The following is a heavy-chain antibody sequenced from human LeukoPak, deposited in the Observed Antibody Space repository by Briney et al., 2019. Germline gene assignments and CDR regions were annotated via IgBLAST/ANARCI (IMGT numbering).Heavy chain of an antibody. V-gene: IGHV3-33*01. D-gene: IGHD1-26*01. CDR1: GFTFSSYG. J-gene: IGHJ4*02. CDR2: IWYDGSNK. Sequence: GGSLRLSCAASGFTFSSYGMHWVRQAPGKGLEWVAVIWYDGSNKYYADSVKGRFTISRDKSKNTLYLQMNSLRAEDTAVYYCARGEVGATLDYWGQGTLVTVSS. CDR3: ARGEVGATLDY.